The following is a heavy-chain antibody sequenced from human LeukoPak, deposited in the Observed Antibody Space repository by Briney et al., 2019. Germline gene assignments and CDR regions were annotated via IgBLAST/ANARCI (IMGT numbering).Heavy chain of an antibody. D-gene: IGHD1-26*01. Sequence: GASVKVSCKASGYTFTSYYMHWVRQAPGQGLEWMGIINPSGGSTPHAQKFQGRVTMTRDTSTSTVYMELNNLRSEDTALYYCAREAPVGSVFDDVGHFDYWGQGTLVTVSS. CDR2: INPSGGST. CDR1: GYTFTSYY. CDR3: AREAPVGSVFDDVGHFDY. J-gene: IGHJ4*02. V-gene: IGHV1-46*01.